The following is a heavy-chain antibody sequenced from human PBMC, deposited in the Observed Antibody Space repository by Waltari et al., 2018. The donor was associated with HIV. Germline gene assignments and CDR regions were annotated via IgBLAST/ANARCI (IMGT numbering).Heavy chain of an antibody. CDR2: IYSGGST. J-gene: IGHJ4*02. CDR3: ARGGSWYSA. CDR1: GFTVRSHY. D-gene: IGHD6-13*01. Sequence: EVQLVESGGGLVQPGGSLRMSCPASGFTVRSHYMTWVRQAPGKGLEWVSVIYSGGSTYYADSVKGRFTIARDNSKNTLYLQMNSLRAEDTAVYYCARGGSWYSAWGQGTLVTVSS. V-gene: IGHV3-66*01.